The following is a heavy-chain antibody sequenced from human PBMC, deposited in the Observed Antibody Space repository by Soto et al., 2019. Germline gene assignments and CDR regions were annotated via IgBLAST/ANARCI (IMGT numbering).Heavy chain of an antibody. D-gene: IGHD3-10*01. Sequence: ASVKVSCKASGYTFTSYDINWVRQATGQGLEWMGWMNPNSGNTGYAQKFQGRVTMTRNTSISTAYMELSSLRSEDTAVYYRARGFYYGSGSYSIYFDYWGQGTLVTVSS. CDR1: GYTFTSYD. V-gene: IGHV1-8*01. CDR3: ARGFYYGSGSYSIYFDY. J-gene: IGHJ4*02. CDR2: MNPNSGNT.